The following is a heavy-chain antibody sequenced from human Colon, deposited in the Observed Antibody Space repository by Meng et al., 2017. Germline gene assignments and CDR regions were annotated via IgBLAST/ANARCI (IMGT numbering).Heavy chain of an antibody. Sequence: SETLSLTCTVSGGSISSYYWSWIRQPAGKGLEWIGRIYTSGSTNYNPSLKSRVTMSVATSKKQFYLELSSVTAADAAVYYCARVLRGTGKSLDAFDIWGQGTMVTVSS. V-gene: IGHV4-4*07. J-gene: IGHJ3*02. CDR2: IYTSGST. D-gene: IGHD1-1*01. CDR3: ARVLRGTGKSLDAFDI. CDR1: GGSISSYY.